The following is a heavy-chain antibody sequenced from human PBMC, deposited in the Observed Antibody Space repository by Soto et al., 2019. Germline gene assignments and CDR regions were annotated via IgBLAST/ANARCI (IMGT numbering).Heavy chain of an antibody. Sequence: EVQLLESGGGLVQPGGSLRLSCAASGFTFSSYAMSWVRQAPGKGLEWVSAISGSGGSTYYADSVKGRFTISRDNSKNTLYLPMNSLRAEDTAVYYCAKDRMGVRKNNWFDPWGQGTLVTVSS. CDR1: GFTFSSYA. CDR3: AKDRMGVRKNNWFDP. J-gene: IGHJ5*02. V-gene: IGHV3-23*01. CDR2: ISGSGGST. D-gene: IGHD3-10*02.